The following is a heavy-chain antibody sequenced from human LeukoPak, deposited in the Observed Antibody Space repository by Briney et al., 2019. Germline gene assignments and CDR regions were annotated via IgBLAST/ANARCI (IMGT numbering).Heavy chain of an antibody. CDR2: IGSSGATT. CDR3: AKVHLRIEIYAFDV. CDR1: GFTFSSYG. D-gene: IGHD1-26*01. Sequence: GGTLRLSCAASGFTFSSYGMSWVRQAPGKGLEWVSGIGSSGATTFYADSVKGRFTISRDNSKNTLFLQMNSLRVEDTAVYYCAKVHLRIEIYAFDVWGQGTMVTVSS. J-gene: IGHJ3*01. V-gene: IGHV3-23*01.